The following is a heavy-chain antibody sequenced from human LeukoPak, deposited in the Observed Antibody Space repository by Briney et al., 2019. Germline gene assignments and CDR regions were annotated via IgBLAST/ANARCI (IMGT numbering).Heavy chain of an antibody. J-gene: IGHJ4*02. CDR1: GYTFTDSY. CDR3: VREYCGGACYPWN. D-gene: IGHD2-21*02. Sequence: ASVKVSCKASGYTFTDSYIHWVRPAPGQGLECVGRINPNSGGTNYAQKFQGRVTITRDTSISTAYMELSSLRYDDTAVYYCVREYCGGACYPWNWGQGTLVTVSS. CDR2: INPNSGGT. V-gene: IGHV1-2*06.